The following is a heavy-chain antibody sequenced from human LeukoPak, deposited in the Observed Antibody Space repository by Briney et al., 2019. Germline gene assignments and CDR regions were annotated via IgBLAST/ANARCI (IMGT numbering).Heavy chain of an antibody. CDR1: GASFSSYY. Sequence: SEALSLTCAVCGASFSSYYWTWIRQPPEKGLEWIGEINHSGSTNYNPSLKSRVTISLHTSKNQFSLKVNSVTAADTAVYYCARHYGSWGQGTLVTVSS. CDR2: INHSGST. V-gene: IGHV4-34*01. CDR3: ARHYGS. D-gene: IGHD3-10*01. J-gene: IGHJ5*02.